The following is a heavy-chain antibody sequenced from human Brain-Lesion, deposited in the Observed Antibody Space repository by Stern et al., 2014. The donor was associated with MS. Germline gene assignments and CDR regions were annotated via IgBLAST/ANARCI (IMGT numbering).Heavy chain of an antibody. CDR2: IYASGST. CDR1: GGSISSGSYY. Sequence: VQLVESGPGLVQPSQTLSLTCSVSGGSISSGSYYWNWIRQPAGKGLEWIGRIYASGSTNYSPSLKSRVFISGDPSKNQFSLKLSSVTAADAAMYYCVRETGGYTYGDTDFFDFWGQGTLVTVSS. V-gene: IGHV4-61*02. J-gene: IGHJ4*02. D-gene: IGHD5-18*01. CDR3: VRETGGYTYGDTDFFDF.